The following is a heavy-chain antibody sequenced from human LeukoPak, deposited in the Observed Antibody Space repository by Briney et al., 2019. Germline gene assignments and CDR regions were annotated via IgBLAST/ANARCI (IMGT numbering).Heavy chain of an antibody. D-gene: IGHD3-10*01. V-gene: IGHV4-4*07. CDR2: IFSSGTT. Sequence: SETLSLTCTVSGGSISSFYWSWIRQPAGKGLEWIGRIFSSGTTNYNPSLKSRVTISVDTSKNQFSLKLSSVTAADTAVYYCARARRITMVRGVSYAFDIWGQGTMVTVSS. CDR3: ARARRITMVRGVSYAFDI. CDR1: GGSISSFY. J-gene: IGHJ3*02.